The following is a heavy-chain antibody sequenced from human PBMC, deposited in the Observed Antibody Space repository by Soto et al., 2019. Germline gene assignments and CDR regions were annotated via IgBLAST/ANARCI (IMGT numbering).Heavy chain of an antibody. D-gene: IGHD3-10*01. CDR2: FDPEDGET. CDR3: ARDGGFGELKY. J-gene: IGHJ4*02. V-gene: IGHV1-24*01. CDR1: GYTLNELS. Sequence: ASVKVSCKVSGYTLNELSMHWVRQAPGKGLEWMGGFDPEDGETVYAQKFQGRVTMTEDSSTDTANMELRGLLSEDTAVYYCARDGGFGELKYWGPGTLVTVSS.